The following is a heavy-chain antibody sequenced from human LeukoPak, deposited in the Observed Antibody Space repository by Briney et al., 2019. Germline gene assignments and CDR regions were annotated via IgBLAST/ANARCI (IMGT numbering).Heavy chain of an antibody. D-gene: IGHD1-26*01. J-gene: IGHJ4*02. V-gene: IGHV3-48*03. CDR1: GFSFRSYA. Sequence: GGSLRLSCAASGFSFRSYAMSWVRQAPGKGLEWVSYISSSGSTIYYADSVKGRFTISRDNAKNSLYLQMNSLRAEDTAVYYCARGAGELLRSQFDYWGQGTLVTVSS. CDR2: ISSSGSTI. CDR3: ARGAGELLRSQFDY.